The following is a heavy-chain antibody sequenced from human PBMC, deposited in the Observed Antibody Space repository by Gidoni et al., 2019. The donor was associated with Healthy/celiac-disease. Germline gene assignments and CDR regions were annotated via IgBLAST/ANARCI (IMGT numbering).Heavy chain of an antibody. CDR2: IYHSGST. V-gene: IGHV4-38-2*01. Sequence: QVQLQESGPGLVKPSETLSLTCAVSGYSIRRGYYWGWIRQPPGKGLEWIGSIYHSGSTYYNPSLKSRVTISVDTSKNQFSLKLSSVTAADTAVYYCASFQPPYYYDSSGFDYWGQGTLVTVSS. CDR3: ASFQPPYYYDSSGFDY. CDR1: GYSIRRGYY. D-gene: IGHD3-22*01. J-gene: IGHJ4*02.